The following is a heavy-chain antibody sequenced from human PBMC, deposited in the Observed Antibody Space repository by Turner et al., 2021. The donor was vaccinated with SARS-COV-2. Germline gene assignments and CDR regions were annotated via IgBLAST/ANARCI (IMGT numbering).Heavy chain of an antibody. CDR2: ISYSGST. Sequence: QVLLQESGPGLVQPSETLSLTFTVSGASISSSSYYWGWIRQPPGKGLEWIGRISYSGSTYYNPSLKSRVTISVDTSKNQFSLKLSSVTAADTAVYYCARQRLVVVPAAIINGMDVWGQGTTVTVYS. CDR1: GASISSSSYY. V-gene: IGHV4-39*01. D-gene: IGHD2-2*01. CDR3: ARQRLVVVPAAIINGMDV. J-gene: IGHJ6*02.